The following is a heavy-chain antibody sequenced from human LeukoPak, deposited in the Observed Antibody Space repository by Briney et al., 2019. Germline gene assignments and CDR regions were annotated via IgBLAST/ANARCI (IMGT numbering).Heavy chain of an antibody. D-gene: IGHD1-7*01. CDR3: ARVRIITGTTYYYYGMDV. Sequence: SETLSLTCAVYDGSFSGYYWSWIRQPPGKGLEWIGYIYYSGSTNYNPSLKSRVTISVDTSKNQFSLKLSSETAADTAVYYCARVRIITGTTYYYYGMDVWGQGTTVTVSS. V-gene: IGHV4-59*01. CDR2: IYYSGST. J-gene: IGHJ6*02. CDR1: DGSFSGYY.